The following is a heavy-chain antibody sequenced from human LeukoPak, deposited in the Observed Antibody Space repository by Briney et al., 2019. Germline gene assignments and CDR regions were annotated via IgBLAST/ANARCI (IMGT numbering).Heavy chain of an antibody. D-gene: IGHD6-13*01. CDR2: IYHSGST. CDR1: GGSISSGGYS. V-gene: IGHV4-30-2*01. Sequence: PSETLSLTCAVSGGSISSGGYSWSWIRQPPGKGLEWIGYIYHSGSTYYNPSLKSRVTISVDTSKNQFSLKLSSVTAADTAVYYCARSSPPSSWYYYYYYGMDVWGQGTTVTVSS. CDR3: ARSSPPSSWYYYYYYGMDV. J-gene: IGHJ6*02.